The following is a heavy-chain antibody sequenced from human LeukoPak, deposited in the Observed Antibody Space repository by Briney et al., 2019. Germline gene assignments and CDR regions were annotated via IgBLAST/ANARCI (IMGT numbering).Heavy chain of an antibody. D-gene: IGHD1-26*01. Sequence: GGSLRLSCAASGFTFSSYSMNWVRQAPGKGLEWVSYISSSSSTIYYADSVKGRFTISRDNANNSLYLQMNSLRAEDTAVYYCARVSDLGRYNWFDPWGQGTLVTVSS. CDR2: ISSSSSTI. CDR3: ARVSDLGRYNWFDP. CDR1: GFTFSSYS. V-gene: IGHV3-48*04. J-gene: IGHJ5*02.